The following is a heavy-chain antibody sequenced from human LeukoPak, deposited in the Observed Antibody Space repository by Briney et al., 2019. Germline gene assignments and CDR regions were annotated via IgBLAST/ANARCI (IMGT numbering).Heavy chain of an antibody. D-gene: IGHD3-22*01. CDR3: ASLKNYYDSSGYLVTDAFDI. Sequence: ASVKVSCKASGYTFTSYGISWVRQAPGQGLEWMGWISAYNGNTNYAQKLQGRVTMTTDTSTSTAYMELRSLKSDDTAVYYCASLKNYYDSSGYLVTDAFDIGGQGTMVTVSS. V-gene: IGHV1-18*01. CDR1: GYTFTSYG. J-gene: IGHJ3*02. CDR2: ISAYNGNT.